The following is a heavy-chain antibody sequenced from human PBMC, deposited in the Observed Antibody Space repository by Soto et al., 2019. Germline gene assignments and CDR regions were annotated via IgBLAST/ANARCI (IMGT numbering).Heavy chain of an antibody. J-gene: IGHJ6*02. V-gene: IGHV1-69*01. CDR3: ARVDLGDCSGGSCYDYYYYGMDV. Sequence: QVQLVQSGAEVKKPGSSVKVSCKASGGTFSSYAISWVRQAPGQGLEWMGGIIPIFGTANYAQKFQGRVTITVDESTSTAYMELSSLRSEDTAVYYCARVDLGDCSGGSCYDYYYYGMDVWGQGTTVTVSS. CDR2: IIPIFGTA. D-gene: IGHD2-15*01. CDR1: GGTFSSYA.